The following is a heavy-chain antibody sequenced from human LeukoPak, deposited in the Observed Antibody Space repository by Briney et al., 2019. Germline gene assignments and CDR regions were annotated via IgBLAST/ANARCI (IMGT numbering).Heavy chain of an antibody. D-gene: IGHD6-19*01. CDR2: ISYDGSNK. CDR3: AKDASSGWYRGYFDY. J-gene: IGHJ4*02. Sequence: GGSLRLSCAASGFTFSSYGMHWVRQAPGKGLEWVAVISYDGSNKYYADSVKGRSTISRDNSKNTLYLQMNSLRAEDTAVYYCAKDASSGWYRGYFDYWGQGTLVTVSS. CDR1: GFTFSSYG. V-gene: IGHV3-30*18.